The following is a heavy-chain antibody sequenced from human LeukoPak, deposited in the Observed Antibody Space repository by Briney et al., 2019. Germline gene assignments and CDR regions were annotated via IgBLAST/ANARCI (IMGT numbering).Heavy chain of an antibody. CDR1: GFTFSSYA. V-gene: IGHV3-23*01. Sequence: GGSLRLTCAASGFTFSSYAMSWVRQAPGKGLEWVSGISGSDGSTNYADSVKGRFTISRENSKNTLYLQMNSLRAEDTAVYYCAKDSAKKYDDYWGQGTLVTVSS. CDR3: AKDSAKKYDDY. CDR2: ISGSDGST. J-gene: IGHJ4*02. D-gene: IGHD2/OR15-2a*01.